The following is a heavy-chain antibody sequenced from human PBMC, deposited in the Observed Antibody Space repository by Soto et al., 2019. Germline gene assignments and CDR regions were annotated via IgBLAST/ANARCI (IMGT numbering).Heavy chain of an antibody. J-gene: IGHJ4*02. CDR3: AKDPLRGGNYYFFYFDY. V-gene: IGHV3-23*01. D-gene: IGHD2-21*02. CDR1: GFTFSTYA. CDR2: ISGSGRST. Sequence: GGSLRLSCAASGFTFSTYAMSWVRQAPGKALEWVSAISGSGRSTYYADSVKGRFTISRDNSRNTLYLQMNSLRTDDTAIYFCAKDPLRGGNYYFFYFDYWGQGAQVTVSS.